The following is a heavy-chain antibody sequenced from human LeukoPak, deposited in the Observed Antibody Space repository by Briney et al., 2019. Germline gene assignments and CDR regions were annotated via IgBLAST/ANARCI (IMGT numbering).Heavy chain of an antibody. CDR1: GFTFSSYW. CDR3: ARDRGSSGWYEFDY. Sequence: GGSLRLSCAASGFTFSSYWMSWVRQAPGKGLEWVANIKQDGSEKYYVDSVKGRFTISYVDSVKGRFTISRDNAKNSLYLQMNSLRAEDTAVYYCARDRGSSGWYEFDYWGQGTLVTVSS. D-gene: IGHD6-19*01. CDR2: IKQDGSEK. V-gene: IGHV3-7*01. J-gene: IGHJ4*02.